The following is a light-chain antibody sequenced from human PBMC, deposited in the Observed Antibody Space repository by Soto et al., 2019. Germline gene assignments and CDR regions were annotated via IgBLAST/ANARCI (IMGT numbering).Light chain of an antibody. CDR2: AAS. V-gene: IGKV1-39*01. CDR1: QRISTY. CDR3: QQCYSSPRT. Sequence: IQMTQSPSTLSAGVGDRVTITYRASQRISTYLNWYQQKPGKAPTLLIYAASSLQSGVPSSCSGGGSGTDFTLTINTLHHEDFATYFCQQCYSSPRTFGQGTKVEIK. J-gene: IGKJ1*01.